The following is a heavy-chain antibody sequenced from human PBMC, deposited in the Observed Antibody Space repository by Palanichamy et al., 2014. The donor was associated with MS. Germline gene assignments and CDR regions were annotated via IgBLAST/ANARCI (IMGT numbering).Heavy chain of an antibody. CDR1: GYAFTDYA. D-gene: IGHD3-3*01. CDR2: INAGNGNT. CDR3: AREHDSWSGYSLDF. V-gene: IGHV1-3*01. Sequence: QVQLVQSGREVKKPGPSVKVSCKASGYAFTDYAIHWVRQAPGQRLEWMGWINAGNGNTKYSQKFQSRVTITRDTSADTAYMELSSLRSEDTALYYCAREHDSWSGYSLDFWGQGTLVTASS. J-gene: IGHJ4*02.